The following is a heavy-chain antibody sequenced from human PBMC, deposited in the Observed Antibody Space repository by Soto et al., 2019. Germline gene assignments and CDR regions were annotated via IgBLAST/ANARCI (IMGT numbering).Heavy chain of an antibody. V-gene: IGHV4-61*01. CDR3: ARDRLDYESGRFDP. CDR1: GDSVRRGSYY. D-gene: IGHD4-17*01. CDR2: VYYTGST. J-gene: IGHJ5*02. Sequence: QVQLQESGPGLVKPSETLSVTCIVSGDSVRRGSYYWNWIRQPPGKGLEWIGYVYYTGSTEYNPSLKNRVTISVDTSKNQFSLNMRYVTAADTAVYYCARDRLDYESGRFDPWGQGTLGTVSS.